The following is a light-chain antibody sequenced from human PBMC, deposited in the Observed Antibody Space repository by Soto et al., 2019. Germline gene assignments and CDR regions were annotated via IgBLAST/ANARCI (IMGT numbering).Light chain of an antibody. CDR1: QSISTY. J-gene: IGKJ2*01. V-gene: IGKV1-39*01. CDR2: AAS. Sequence: DIQMTQSPSSLSASVGDRVTITCRASQSISTYLNWYQQKPGKAPKLLIYAASSLHSGVPSRFRGSGSGTDFTLTIRSPQPEDCATYTCQQSTDAPYTVGQGTTVEI. CDR3: QQSTDAPYT.